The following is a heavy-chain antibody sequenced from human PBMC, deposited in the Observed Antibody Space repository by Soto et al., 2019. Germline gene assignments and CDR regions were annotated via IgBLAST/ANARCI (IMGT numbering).Heavy chain of an antibody. Sequence: QVQLQESGPGLVKPSETLSLTCTVSGDSISSNNWWSWVRHSPGKVLEWIGEIYHSGTTYYNPSLKSRVTISMDMSKNQFSLKLSSVTAAYAAVYYCSSRYTYSWYSYFNYWGQGTLVTVSS. CDR3: SSRYTYSWYSYFNY. CDR1: GDSISSNNW. V-gene: IGHV4-4*02. D-gene: IGHD6-13*01. J-gene: IGHJ4*02. CDR2: IYHSGTT.